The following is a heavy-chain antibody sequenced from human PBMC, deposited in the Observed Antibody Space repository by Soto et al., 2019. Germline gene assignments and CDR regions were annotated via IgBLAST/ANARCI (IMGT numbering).Heavy chain of an antibody. CDR3: AKVLGRVSVGAAAGGLDY. V-gene: IGHV3-30*18. CDR2: ISYDGSNK. Sequence: PGGSLSLSCAASGFTFSSYGMHWVRQAPGKGLEWVAVISYDGSNKYYADSVKGRFTISRDNSKNTLYLQMNSLRAEDTAVYYCAKVLGRVSVGAAAGGLDYWGQGTLVTVSS. D-gene: IGHD6-13*01. J-gene: IGHJ4*02. CDR1: GFTFSSYG.